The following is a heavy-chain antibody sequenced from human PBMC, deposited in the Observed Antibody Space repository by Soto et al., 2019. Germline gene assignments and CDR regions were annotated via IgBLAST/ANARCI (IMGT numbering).Heavy chain of an antibody. CDR3: AKDLLGYCISTSCYPIDY. Sequence: QVQLVESEGGVVQPGRSLRLSCAASGFTFSSYGMHWVRQAPGKGLEWVAVISYDGSNKYYADSVKGRFTISRDNSKNTLYLQMNSLRAEDTAVYYCAKDLLGYCISTSCYPIDYWGQGTLVTVSS. CDR1: GFTFSSYG. V-gene: IGHV3-30*18. J-gene: IGHJ4*02. CDR2: ISYDGSNK. D-gene: IGHD2-2*01.